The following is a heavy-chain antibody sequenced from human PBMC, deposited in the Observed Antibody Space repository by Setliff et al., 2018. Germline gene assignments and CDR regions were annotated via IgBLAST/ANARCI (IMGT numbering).Heavy chain of an antibody. D-gene: IGHD2-2*01. J-gene: IGHJ5*02. CDR3: ARKYQRGKAPVVDP. V-gene: IGHV4-38-2*02. CDR2: SHYSGNN. Sequence: PSETLSLTCTVYGVSFSDYYWGWIRQPPGKGLEWIGSSHYSGNNYYSPSLESRVTISVDTSKSQFSLNLRSVTAADTAVYYCARKYQRGKAPVVDPWGQGTLVTVSS. CDR1: GVSFSDYY.